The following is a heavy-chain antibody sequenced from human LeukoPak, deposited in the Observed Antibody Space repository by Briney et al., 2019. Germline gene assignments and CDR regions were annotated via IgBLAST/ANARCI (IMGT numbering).Heavy chain of an antibody. CDR2: IWYDGSNE. Sequence: GGSLRLSCTASGFSINSYGMHWVRQAPGKGLEWVAVIWYDGSNENYADSVKGRFTISRDNSKNTLYLQMNSLRAEDTAVYYCAKDDYDSSGYHGSAGYFDYWGQGALVTVSS. J-gene: IGHJ4*02. D-gene: IGHD3-22*01. CDR3: AKDDYDSSGYHGSAGYFDY. V-gene: IGHV3-33*06. CDR1: GFSINSYG.